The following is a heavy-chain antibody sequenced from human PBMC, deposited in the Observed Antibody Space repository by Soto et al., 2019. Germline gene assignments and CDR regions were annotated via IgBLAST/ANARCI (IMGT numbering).Heavy chain of an antibody. Sequence: ETLSLTCTVSGGSISSSNYYWGWIRQPPGKGLGWIGSIYYSGSTYYNPSLKSRVTISLDTSKNQFSLKLNSVTAADTAVYYCARHPPHCRSIRCPSDYCGPGPLVTVST. CDR1: GGSISSSNYY. D-gene: IGHD2-2*01. CDR2: IYYSGST. CDR3: ARHPPHCRSIRCPSDY. V-gene: IGHV4-39*01. J-gene: IGHJ4*02.